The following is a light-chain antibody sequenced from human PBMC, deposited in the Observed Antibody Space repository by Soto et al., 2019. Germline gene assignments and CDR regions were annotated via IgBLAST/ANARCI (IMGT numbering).Light chain of an antibody. CDR3: QQSYSTPRT. CDR1: QSISSY. V-gene: IGKV1-39*01. CDR2: AAS. Sequence: DIQMTQSPSSLSASVGDRVTITCRASQSISSYLNWYQQKPGKAPKLLIYAASSLQSGVPSRFSGSVSGTDFTLTISSQHPEDFATYYCQQSYSTPRTFGQGTKVEIK. J-gene: IGKJ1*01.